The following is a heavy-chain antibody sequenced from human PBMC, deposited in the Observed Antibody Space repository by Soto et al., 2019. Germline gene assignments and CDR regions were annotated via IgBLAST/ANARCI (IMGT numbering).Heavy chain of an antibody. CDR2: IYYSEST. J-gene: IGHJ4*02. D-gene: IGHD3-3*01. CDR1: GGSISSGAYY. Sequence: ASETLSLTCKVSGGSISSGAYYWSWIRQHPGKGLEWIGYIYYSESTYYNPSLKSRVTMSVDTSKNQFSLKLSSVTAADTAVYYCARGRDFWSGKFDGYFDYWGQGTLVTVSS. CDR3: ARGRDFWSGKFDGYFDY. V-gene: IGHV4-31*03.